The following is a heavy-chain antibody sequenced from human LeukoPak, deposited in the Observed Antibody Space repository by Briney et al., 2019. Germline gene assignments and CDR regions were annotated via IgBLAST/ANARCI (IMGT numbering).Heavy chain of an antibody. V-gene: IGHV4-39*07. J-gene: IGHJ4*02. D-gene: IGHD3-16*02. CDR3: ARYDVWGSYRAFDY. Sequence: SETLSLTCTVSGGSISSNTYYWGWIRQPPGKGLEWIGTMHHSGSTYYNPSLKSRVTISVDTSKNQFSLKLSSVTAADTAVYYCARYDVWGSYRAFDYWGQGTLVTVSS. CDR2: MHHSGST. CDR1: GGSISSNTYY.